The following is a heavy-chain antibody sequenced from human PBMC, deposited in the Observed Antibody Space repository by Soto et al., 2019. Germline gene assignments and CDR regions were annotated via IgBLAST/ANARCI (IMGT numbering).Heavy chain of an antibody. V-gene: IGHV3-30*18. CDR1: GFTFSDYA. CDR3: AKGGRQWLVTSDFNY. Sequence: VQLVESGGGVVQPGRSPRLSCAASGFTFSDYAMHWVRQAPGKGLEWVAVVSHDGRNTHYADSVKGRFTISRDSSKNTVSLEMTSRRAEATAVYSCAKGGRQWLVTSDFNYWGQGALVTVSS. D-gene: IGHD6-19*01. CDR2: VSHDGRNT. J-gene: IGHJ4*02.